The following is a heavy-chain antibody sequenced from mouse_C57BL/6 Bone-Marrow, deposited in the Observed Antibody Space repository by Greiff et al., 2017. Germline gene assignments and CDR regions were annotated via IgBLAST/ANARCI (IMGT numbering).Heavy chain of an antibody. D-gene: IGHD1-1*01. CDR1: GYTFTDYY. J-gene: IGHJ2*01. CDR2: INPNNGGT. CDR3: ARRRYGSLDY. V-gene: IGHV1-26*01. Sequence: VQLQQSGPELVKPGASVKISCKASGYTFTDYYMNWVKQSHGKSLEWIGDINPNNGGTSYNQKFKGKATLTVDKSSSTAYMKLRSLTSEDSAVYYCARRRYGSLDYWGQGTTLTVSS.